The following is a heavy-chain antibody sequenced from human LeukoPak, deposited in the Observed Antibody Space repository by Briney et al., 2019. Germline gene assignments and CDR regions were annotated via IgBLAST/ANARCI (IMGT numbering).Heavy chain of an antibody. D-gene: IGHD6-13*01. CDR1: GYTFTRYY. V-gene: IGHV1-46*01. Sequence: GASVKVSCKASGYTFTRYYLHWVRQAPGQGLEWMGIINPRGGRTNNAQQFQGRVTMTRDTSTSTVYMQLSSLRSEDTAVYYCARDLAIAAAPYGMDVWGQGTTVTVSS. CDR3: ARDLAIAAAPYGMDV. CDR2: INPRGGRT. J-gene: IGHJ6*02.